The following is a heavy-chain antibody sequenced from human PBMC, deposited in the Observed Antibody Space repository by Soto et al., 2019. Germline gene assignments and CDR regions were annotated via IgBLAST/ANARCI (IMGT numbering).Heavy chain of an antibody. CDR2: IYHSGST. J-gene: IGHJ5*02. CDR1: GYSISSGYY. D-gene: IGHD3-3*01. CDR3: ARGLITIFGVVTKVFDP. V-gene: IGHV4-38-2*01. Sequence: SETLSLTGAVSGYSISSGYYWGWIRQPPGKGLEWIGSIYHSGSTYYNPSLKSRVTISVDTSKNQFSLKLSSVTAADTAVYYCARGLITIFGVVTKVFDPWGQGTLVTVSS.